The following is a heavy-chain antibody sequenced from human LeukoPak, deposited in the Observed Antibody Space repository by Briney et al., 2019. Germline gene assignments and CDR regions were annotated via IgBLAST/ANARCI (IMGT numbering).Heavy chain of an antibody. Sequence: GGSLRLSCAASGFTFSTYGMSWVRQAPGKGLEWVSAISGRGDSTYYADSVQGRFTISRDNSKNTLYLQMNSLRAEDTAVYYCAKENSVAGAFDYWGQGTLVTVSS. CDR3: AKENSVAGAFDY. D-gene: IGHD6-19*01. CDR2: ISGRGDST. V-gene: IGHV3-23*01. CDR1: GFTFSTYG. J-gene: IGHJ4*02.